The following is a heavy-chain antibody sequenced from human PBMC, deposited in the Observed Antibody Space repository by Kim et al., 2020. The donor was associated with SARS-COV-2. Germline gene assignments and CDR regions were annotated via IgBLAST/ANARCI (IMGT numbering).Heavy chain of an antibody. CDR2: IKQDGSEK. CDR3: ASAGAVVPVPYGMDV. J-gene: IGHJ6*02. Sequence: GGSLRLSCAASGFTFSSYWMSWVRQAPGKGLEWVANIKQDGSEKYYVDSVKGRFTISRDNAKNSLYLQMNSLRAEDTAVYYCASAGAVVPVPYGMDVWGQGTTVTVSS. D-gene: IGHD2-2*01. CDR1: GFTFSSYW. V-gene: IGHV3-7*01.